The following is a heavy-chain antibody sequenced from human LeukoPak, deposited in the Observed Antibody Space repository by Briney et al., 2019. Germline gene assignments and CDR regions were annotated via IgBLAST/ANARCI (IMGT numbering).Heavy chain of an antibody. CDR2: IWYDGSNK. Sequence: GGSLRLSCAASGFTFSSYGMHWVRQAPGKGLEWVAVIWYDGSNKYYADSVKGRLTISRDNSKNTLYLQMNSLRAEDTAVYYCVGVAPYGDYEDYWGQGTLVTVSS. V-gene: IGHV3-33*01. J-gene: IGHJ4*02. CDR1: GFTFSSYG. D-gene: IGHD4-17*01. CDR3: VGVAPYGDYEDY.